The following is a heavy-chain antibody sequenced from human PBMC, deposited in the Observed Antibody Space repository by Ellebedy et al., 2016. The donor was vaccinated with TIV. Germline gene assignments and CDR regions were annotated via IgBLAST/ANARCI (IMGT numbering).Heavy chain of an antibody. V-gene: IGHV3-7*03. CDR3: ARSSRVAVTGGVYSGIDV. CDR2: IEQDGYQK. J-gene: IGHJ6*02. D-gene: IGHD6-19*01. CDR1: GFTFSTYW. Sequence: GESLKISCAASGFTFSTYWMTWVRQAPGKGLQWVANIEQDGYQKTYVDSVKGRFNISRDNAGNSLYLQMNSLRDEGTAVYYCARSSRVAVTGGVYSGIDVWGRGTTVTVSS.